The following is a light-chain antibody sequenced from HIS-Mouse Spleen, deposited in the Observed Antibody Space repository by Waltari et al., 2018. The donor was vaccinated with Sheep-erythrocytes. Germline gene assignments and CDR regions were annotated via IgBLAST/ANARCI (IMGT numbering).Light chain of an antibody. Sequence: SYELTQPPSVSVSPGQTARNTCAGDALPKKYAYWYQQKSGQAPGLVIYEDSKRPSGIPERFSGSSSGTMATLTISGAQVEDEADYYCYSTDSSGNGVFGGGTKLTVL. J-gene: IGLJ2*01. CDR3: YSTDSSGNGV. V-gene: IGLV3-10*01. CDR2: EDS. CDR1: ALPKKY.